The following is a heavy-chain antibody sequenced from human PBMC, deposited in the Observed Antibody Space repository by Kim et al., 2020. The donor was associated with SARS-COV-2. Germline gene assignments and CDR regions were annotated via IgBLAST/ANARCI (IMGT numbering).Heavy chain of an antibody. V-gene: IGHV4-39*01. Sequence: SETLSLTCTVSGGSISSSSYYWGWIRQPPGKGLEWIGSIYYSGSTYYNPSLKSRVTISVDTSKNQFSLKLSSVTAADTAVYYCARLFRGFQHWGQGTLVTVSS. J-gene: IGHJ1*01. D-gene: IGHD3-10*01. CDR2: IYYSGST. CDR3: ARLFRGFQH. CDR1: GGSISSSSYY.